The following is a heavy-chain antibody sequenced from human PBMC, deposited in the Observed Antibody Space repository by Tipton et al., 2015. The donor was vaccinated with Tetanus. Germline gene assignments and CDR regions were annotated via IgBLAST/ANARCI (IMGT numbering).Heavy chain of an antibody. D-gene: IGHD6-13*01. V-gene: IGHV4-59*01. CDR3: ARVSAAAGKHYYYYGMDV. Sequence: TLSLTCTVSGGSISSYYWSWIRQPPGKGLEWIGYIYYSGSTNYNPSLKSRVTISVDTSKNQFSLKLSSVTAADTAVYYCARVSAAAGKHYYYYGMDVWGQGTTVTVSS. CDR2: IYYSGST. CDR1: GGSISSYY. J-gene: IGHJ6*02.